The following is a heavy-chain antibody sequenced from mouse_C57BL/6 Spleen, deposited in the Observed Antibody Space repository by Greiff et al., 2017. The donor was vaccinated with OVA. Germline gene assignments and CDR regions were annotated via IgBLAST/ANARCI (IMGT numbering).Heavy chain of an antibody. D-gene: IGHD1-1*01. Sequence: QVQLQQPGAELVKPGASVKLSCKASGYTFTSYWMHWVKQRPGRGLEWIGRIDPNSGGTKYNEKFTSKATLTVDKPSSTAYMKLSGLTCEDSAVEYGASRPYDGSSHWYCDVGGTGTTVTVSS. CDR2: IDPNSGGT. CDR1: GYTFTSYW. CDR3: ASRPYDGSSHWYCDV. J-gene: IGHJ1*03. V-gene: IGHV1-72*01.